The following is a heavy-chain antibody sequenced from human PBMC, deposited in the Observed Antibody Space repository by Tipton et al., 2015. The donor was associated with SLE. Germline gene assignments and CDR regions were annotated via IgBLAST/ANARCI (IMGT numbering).Heavy chain of an antibody. CDR1: GGSISGNYW. D-gene: IGHD2-2*01. CDR2: IYESGST. V-gene: IGHV4-4*02. J-gene: IGHJ6*03. Sequence: TLSLTCAFSGGSISGNYWWSWVRQPPGKGLEWIGEIYESGSTKYNPSLKSRVTISVDTSKNQFSLKLSPVTAADTAVYYCARDWCSSTSCYGYYYMDVWGKGTTVTVSS. CDR3: ARDWCSSTSCYGYYYMDV.